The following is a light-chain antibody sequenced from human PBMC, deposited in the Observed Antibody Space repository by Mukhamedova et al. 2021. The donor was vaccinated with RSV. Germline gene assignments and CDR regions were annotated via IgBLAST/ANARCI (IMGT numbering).Light chain of an antibody. J-gene: IGLJ2*01. CDR2: GNS. Sequence: VTISCTGSSSNIGAGYDVHWYQQLPGTAPKLLIYGNSNRPSGVPDRFSGSKSGTSASLAITGLQAEDEADYYCQSYDSSLSGVVF. CDR3: QSYDSSLSGVV. CDR1: SSNIGAGYD. V-gene: IGLV1-40*01.